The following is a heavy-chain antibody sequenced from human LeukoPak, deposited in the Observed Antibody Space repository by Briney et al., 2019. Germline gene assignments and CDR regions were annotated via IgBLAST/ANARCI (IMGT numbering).Heavy chain of an antibody. CDR3: ARDGDDCSGGSCYDYYYYAMDV. D-gene: IGHD2-15*01. CDR2: INPNSGGT. Sequence: ASVKVSCKASGYTFTSYAMNWVRQAPGQGLEWMGWINPNSGGTNYAQKFQGWVTMTRDTSISTAYMELSRLRSDDTAVYYCARDGDDCSGGSCYDYYYYAMDVWGQGTTVTVSS. CDR1: GYTFTSYA. V-gene: IGHV1-2*04. J-gene: IGHJ6*02.